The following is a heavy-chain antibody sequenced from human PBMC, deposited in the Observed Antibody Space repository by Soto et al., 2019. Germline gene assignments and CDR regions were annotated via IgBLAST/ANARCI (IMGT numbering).Heavy chain of an antibody. V-gene: IGHV3-21*01. D-gene: IGHD3-9*01. Sequence: EVHLVESGGGLVKPGGSLRLSCTASGFAFNTYSMNWVRQAPGKGLEWVSSINEDSTYIYYADSLRGRITISRDNAKDSLFLQMNSVRPEDTAVFYCVRGLGRYFRSGYMDLWGDGATVTVSS. CDR2: INEDSTYI. J-gene: IGHJ6*03. CDR3: VRGLGRYFRSGYMDL. CDR1: GFAFNTYS.